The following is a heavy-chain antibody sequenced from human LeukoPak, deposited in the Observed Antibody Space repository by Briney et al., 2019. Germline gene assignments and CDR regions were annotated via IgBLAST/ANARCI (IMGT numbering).Heavy chain of an antibody. V-gene: IGHV3-30*03. J-gene: IGHJ4*02. Sequence: GGSLRLSCAASGFTFSTYGMHWVRQAPGKGLEWVAVISYDGSDEYYADSGKGRFTISRDNSKNTLYLQMNSLRTEDTAVYYCARGLSSGYYLWGQGTLVTVSS. CDR3: ARGLSSGYYL. D-gene: IGHD3-22*01. CDR2: ISYDGSDE. CDR1: GFTFSTYG.